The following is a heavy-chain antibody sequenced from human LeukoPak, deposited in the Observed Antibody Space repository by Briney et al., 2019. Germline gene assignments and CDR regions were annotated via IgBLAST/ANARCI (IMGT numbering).Heavy chain of an antibody. V-gene: IGHV4-34*01. J-gene: IGHJ5*02. Sequence: SETLSLTCAVYGGAFRGYYWSWIRQPPGKGLEWIGEINHSGSTNYNPSLKSRVTISVDTSKNQFSLKLSSVTAADTAVYYCARRSSSFLVYNWFDPWGQGTLVTVSS. CDR3: ARRSSSFLVYNWFDP. CDR2: INHSGST. CDR1: GGAFRGYY. D-gene: IGHD3-9*01.